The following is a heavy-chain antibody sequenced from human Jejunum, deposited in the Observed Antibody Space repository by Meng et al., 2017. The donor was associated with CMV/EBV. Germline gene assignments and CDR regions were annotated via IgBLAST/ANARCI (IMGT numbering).Heavy chain of an antibody. CDR2: ISPNSGGT. CDR1: GYTFIDYY. V-gene: IGHV1-2*02. CDR3: TRRIVGATYVDY. D-gene: IGHD1-26*01. J-gene: IGHJ4*02. Sequence: ASGYTFIDYYIQWVRQAPGQGPEWMGWISPNSGGTNYAQKFQGRVTMTRDTSISTAYMELNRLRSDDTAVYYCTRRIVGATYVDYWGQGTLGTVSS.